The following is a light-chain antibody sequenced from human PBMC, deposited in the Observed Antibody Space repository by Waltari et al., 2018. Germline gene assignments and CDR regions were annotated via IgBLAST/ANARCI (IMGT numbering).Light chain of an antibody. J-gene: IGLJ2*01. Sequence: QSVLTQPPSVSGAPGQRVTIYCTGSISNIGAGYDVHWYQQLPGTAPKLLISGNNNRPSGVPDLFSGSKSGTSASRAITGLRSNDEADYYCQSYDNILSGGVFGGGTKLTVL. CDR3: QSYDNILSGGV. CDR2: GNN. V-gene: IGLV1-40*01. CDR1: ISNIGAGYD.